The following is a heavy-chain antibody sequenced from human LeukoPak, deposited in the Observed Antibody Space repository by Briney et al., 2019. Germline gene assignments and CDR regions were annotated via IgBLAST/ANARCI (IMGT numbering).Heavy chain of an antibody. J-gene: IGHJ4*02. CDR1: GFTFSSFP. CDR3: AKDLAGCSDS. CDR2: ITGSGGST. D-gene: IGHD2-8*01. V-gene: IGHV3-23*01. Sequence: GGSLRLSCAASGFTFSSFPMTWVRLAPGKGLEWVSTITGSGGSTYYAESVKGRFTISRDNSKNTLYLQMNSLRGEDTALYYCAKDLAGCSDSWGQGNLVTVSS.